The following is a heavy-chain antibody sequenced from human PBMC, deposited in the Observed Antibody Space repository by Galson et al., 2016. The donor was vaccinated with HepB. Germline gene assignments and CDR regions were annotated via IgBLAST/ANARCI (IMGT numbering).Heavy chain of an antibody. CDR2: IKRDGSEE. J-gene: IGHJ3*02. V-gene: IGHV3-7*03. CDR3: ARDKTYYGSGSYGSGSYFDAFDI. D-gene: IGHD3-10*01. Sequence: SLRLSCAASGFSFSNPGMTWVRQAPGKGLEWVANIKRDGSEENYVDSVKGRFTISRDNAKNSLHLQMNSLRAEDTAVYYCARDKTYYGSGSYGSGSYFDAFDIWGQGTMVTVSS. CDR1: GFSFSNPG.